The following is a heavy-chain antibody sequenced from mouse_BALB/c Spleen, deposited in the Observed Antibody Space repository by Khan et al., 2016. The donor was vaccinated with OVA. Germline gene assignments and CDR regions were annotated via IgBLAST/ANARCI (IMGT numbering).Heavy chain of an antibody. CDR1: GYTFTTAG. Sequence: QIQLVQSGPELKKPGETVRISCKASGYTFTTAGIQWVQKMPGKGLKWIGWINTHSGVPKYAEDFKGRFAFSLEISVNTAYLQITNLKYEDTATSFCARGGDAAYSSDEGAMEYWGQGTSVTVSS. CDR2: INTHSGVP. J-gene: IGHJ4*01. CDR3: ARGGDAAYSSDEGAMEY. V-gene: IGHV9-4*02. D-gene: IGHD2-5*01.